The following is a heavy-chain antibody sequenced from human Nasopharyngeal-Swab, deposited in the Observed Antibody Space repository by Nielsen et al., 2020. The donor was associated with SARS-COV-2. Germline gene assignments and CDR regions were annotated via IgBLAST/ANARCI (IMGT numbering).Heavy chain of an antibody. V-gene: IGHV1-2*02. Sequence: ASVKVSCKASGDDIGYYAISWVRQAPGQGLEWMGRINPNTGGTNYAQNFQGRVTLTRDMSISTAYMELNRLRSGDTAVYFCARDNYYNSSGYYSPDYWGQGTLVTVSS. CDR1: GDDIGYYA. J-gene: IGHJ4*02. D-gene: IGHD3-22*01. CDR2: INPNTGGT. CDR3: ARDNYYNSSGYYSPDY.